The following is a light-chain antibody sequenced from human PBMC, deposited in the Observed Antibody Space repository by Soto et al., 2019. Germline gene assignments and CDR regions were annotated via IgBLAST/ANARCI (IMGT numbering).Light chain of an antibody. Sequence: EIVLTQSPGTLSLSPGERATLSCRASQTFGRTFLAWYQQRPGQAPRLLIYGASTRATGVPDRFSGSASGTDFTLTISRLEPEDFAVYYCQQYGGSPFTFAPGTKVDIK. V-gene: IGKV3-20*01. CDR3: QQYGGSPFT. J-gene: IGKJ3*01. CDR2: GAS. CDR1: QTFGRTF.